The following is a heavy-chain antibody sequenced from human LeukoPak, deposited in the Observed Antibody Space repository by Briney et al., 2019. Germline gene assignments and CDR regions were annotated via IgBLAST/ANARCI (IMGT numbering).Heavy chain of an antibody. V-gene: IGHV4-31*03. CDR1: GGSISSGGYY. CDR3: ARDSYYGSGSYLY. D-gene: IGHD3-10*01. Sequence: PSETLSLTCTVSGGSISSGGYYWSWIRQHPGKGLEWIGYIYYSGSTYYNPSLKSRVAISVDTSKNQFSLKLSSVTAADTAVYYCARDSYYGSGSYLYWGQGPLATVSS. CDR2: IYYSGST. J-gene: IGHJ4*02.